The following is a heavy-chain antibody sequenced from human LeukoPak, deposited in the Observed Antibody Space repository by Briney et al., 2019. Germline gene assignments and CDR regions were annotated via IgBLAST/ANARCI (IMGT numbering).Heavy chain of an antibody. J-gene: IGHJ5*02. CDR2: IYYSGST. CDR3: ARRTSSYDYVWGSWFDP. Sequence: PSETLSLTCTVSGGSISSYYWSWIRQPPGKGLEWIGYIYYSGSTNYNPSLKSRVTISVDTSKNQFSLKLSSVTAADTAVYYYARRTSSYDYVWGSWFDPWGQGTLVTVSS. D-gene: IGHD3-16*01. V-gene: IGHV4-59*08. CDR1: GGSISSYY.